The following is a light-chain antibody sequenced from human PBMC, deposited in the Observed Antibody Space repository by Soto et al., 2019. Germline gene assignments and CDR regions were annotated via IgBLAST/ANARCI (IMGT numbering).Light chain of an antibody. CDR3: QKYGRSPPWT. CDR1: QSVSSSY. J-gene: IGKJ1*01. V-gene: IGKV3D-20*01. CDR2: DAS. Sequence: VLTQSPAALSFFPGETGTRFCGASQSVSSSYLAWYQQKPGLAHRLLIYDASSRATGIPDRFSGRGSGTDFTLTISRLEPEDFAVYYCQKYGRSPPWTFGQGTKVDIK.